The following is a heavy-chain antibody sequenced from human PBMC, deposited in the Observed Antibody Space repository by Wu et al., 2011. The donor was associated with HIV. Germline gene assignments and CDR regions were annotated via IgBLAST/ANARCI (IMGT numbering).Heavy chain of an antibody. CDR1: GYTFTSYA. Sequence: QVQLVQSGAEVKKPGASVKVSCRASGYTFTSYAINRVRQAPGQGLEWMGWISAYNGDTGYSQKFQGRVTMTRNTSMNTAYMELSSLRSEDTAIYYCARDPIGKYNWFDSWGQGTLVTVSS. J-gene: IGHJ5*01. D-gene: IGHD2/OR15-2a*01. V-gene: IGHV1-8*02. CDR2: ISAYNGDT. CDR3: ARDPIGKYNWFDS.